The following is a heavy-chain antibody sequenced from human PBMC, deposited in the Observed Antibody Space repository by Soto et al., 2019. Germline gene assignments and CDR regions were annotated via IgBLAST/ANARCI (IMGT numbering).Heavy chain of an antibody. CDR2: IYPGDSDT. J-gene: IGHJ6*02. D-gene: IGHD6-6*01. V-gene: IGHV5-51*01. Sequence: GESLKISCKGSGYTFTSYWIGWVRQMPGEGLEWLGVIYPGDSDTSYSPSFQGHVTISADKSSNTAFLHWGSLKASDPAMYYCARHLTPSSVGYYYAMDVWGQGTPVSVSS. CDR3: ARHLTPSSVGYYYAMDV. CDR1: GYTFTSYW.